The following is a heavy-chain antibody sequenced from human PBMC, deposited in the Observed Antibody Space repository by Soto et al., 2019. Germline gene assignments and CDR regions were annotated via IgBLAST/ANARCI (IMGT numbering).Heavy chain of an antibody. J-gene: IGHJ4*02. CDR1: GGSISSYY. D-gene: IGHD3-22*01. CDR3: ARADVDYYDSSGYFDY. Sequence: SETLSLTCTVSGGSISSYYWSWIRQPPGKGLEWIGYIYYSGSTNYNPSLKSRVTISVDTSRNQFSLKLSSVTAADAAVYYCARADVDYYDSSGYFDYWGQGTLVTVSS. V-gene: IGHV4-59*01. CDR2: IYYSGST.